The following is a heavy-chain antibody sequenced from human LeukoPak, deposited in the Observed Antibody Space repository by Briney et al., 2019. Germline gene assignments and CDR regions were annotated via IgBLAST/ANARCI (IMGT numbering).Heavy chain of an antibody. CDR2: ISGSGGST. CDR1: GFTFSSYA. Sequence: PGGSLRLSCAASGFTFSSYAMSWVRQAPGKGLEWVSAISGSGGSTYYADSVKGRFTISRDNSKNTMYLQMNSLRAEDTAVYYCTKNGPYEVSDALDCWGQGTLVTVSS. CDR3: TKNGPYEVSDALDC. D-gene: IGHD5-12*01. J-gene: IGHJ4*02. V-gene: IGHV3-23*01.